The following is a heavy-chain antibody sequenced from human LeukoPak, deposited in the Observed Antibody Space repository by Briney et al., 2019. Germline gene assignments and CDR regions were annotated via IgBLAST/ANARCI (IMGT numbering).Heavy chain of an antibody. CDR2: INHSGST. CDR1: GGSFSGYY. V-gene: IGHV4-34*01. Sequence: PSETLSLTCAVYGGSFSGYYWSWIRQPPGKGPEWIGEINHSGSTYYNTSLKSRVTISVDTSKNQFSLKLNSVTAADTAVYYCATGWSGYYWTTWGQGTLVAVSS. J-gene: IGHJ5*02. CDR3: ATGWSGYYWTT. D-gene: IGHD3-3*01.